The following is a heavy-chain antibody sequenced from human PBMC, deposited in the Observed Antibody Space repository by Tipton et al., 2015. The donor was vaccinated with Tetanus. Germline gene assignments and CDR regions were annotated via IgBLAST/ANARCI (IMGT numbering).Heavy chain of an antibody. CDR3: ARDQDERYYYDSSGYTVVD. Sequence: SLRLSCAASGFTFSDYYMSWIRQAPGKGLEWVSYISSSGSTIYYADSVKGRFTISRDNAKNSLYLQMNSLRAEDTAVYYCARDQDERYYYDSSGYTVVDWGQGTLVTVSS. CDR1: GFTFSDYY. CDR2: ISSSGSTI. J-gene: IGHJ4*02. V-gene: IGHV3-11*01. D-gene: IGHD3-22*01.